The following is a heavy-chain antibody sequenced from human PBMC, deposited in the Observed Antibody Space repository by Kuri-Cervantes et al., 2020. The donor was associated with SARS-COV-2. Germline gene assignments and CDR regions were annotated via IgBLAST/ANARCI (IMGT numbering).Heavy chain of an antibody. V-gene: IGHV3-33*01. CDR1: GFTFSSYG. Sequence: GESLKISCAASGFTFSSYGMHWVRQAPGKGLEWVAVMWYDGSNKYYADSVKGRFTISRDNSKNTLYLQMNSLRAEDTAVYYCARDRPEVVPLYYFNSWGQGTLVTVSS. D-gene: IGHD3-22*01. CDR2: MWYDGSNK. CDR3: ARDRPEVVPLYYFNS. J-gene: IGHJ4*02.